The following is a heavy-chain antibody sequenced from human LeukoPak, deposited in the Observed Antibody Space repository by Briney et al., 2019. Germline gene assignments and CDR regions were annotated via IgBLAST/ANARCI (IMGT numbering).Heavy chain of an antibody. Sequence: GASVKVSCKASGYTFTSYYMHWVRQAPGQGLEWMGIINPSGGSTSYAQKFQGRVTMTRDMSTSTVYMELSSLRSEDTAVYYCARDLRYSSSWYECLDYWGQGTLVTVSS. CDR2: INPSGGST. D-gene: IGHD6-13*01. J-gene: IGHJ4*02. CDR3: ARDLRYSSSWYECLDY. CDR1: GYTFTSYY. V-gene: IGHV1-46*01.